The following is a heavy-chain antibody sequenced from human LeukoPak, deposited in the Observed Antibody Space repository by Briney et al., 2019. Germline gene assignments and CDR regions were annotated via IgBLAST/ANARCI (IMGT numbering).Heavy chain of an antibody. Sequence: SETLSLTCAVYGGSFSGYYWSWIRQPPGKGLEWIGEINHSGSTNYNPSLKSRVTISVDTSRNQFSLKLSSVTAADTAVYYCATGYSYSDYWGQGALVTVSS. CDR2: INHSGST. CDR1: GGSFSGYY. V-gene: IGHV4-34*01. CDR3: ATGYSYSDY. D-gene: IGHD5-18*01. J-gene: IGHJ4*02.